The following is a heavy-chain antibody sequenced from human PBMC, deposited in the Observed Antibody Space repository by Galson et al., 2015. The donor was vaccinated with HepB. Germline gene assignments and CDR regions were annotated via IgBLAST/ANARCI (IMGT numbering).Heavy chain of an antibody. CDR1: GYTFTSYG. CDR3: ARTHIVVVTASGEFDY. J-gene: IGHJ4*02. D-gene: IGHD2-21*02. V-gene: IGHV1-18*04. CDR2: ISAYNGNT. Sequence: SVKVSCKASGYTFTSYGISWVRQAPGQGLEWMGWISAYNGNTNYAQKLQGRVTMTTDTSTSTAYMELRSLRSDDTAVYYCARTHIVVVTASGEFDYWGQGTLVTVSS.